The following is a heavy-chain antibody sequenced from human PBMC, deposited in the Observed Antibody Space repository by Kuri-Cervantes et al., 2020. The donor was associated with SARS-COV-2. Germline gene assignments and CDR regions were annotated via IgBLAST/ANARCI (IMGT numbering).Heavy chain of an antibody. CDR1: GFTFSSYA. D-gene: IGHD4-17*01. V-gene: IGHV3-23*01. Sequence: GGSLRLSCTASGFTFSSYAMSWVRQAPGKGLEWVSAISGSGGSTYYADSVEGRFTISRDNSKNTLYLQMNSLRAEDTAVYYCAKSRGDYGYYFDYWGQGTLVTVSS. CDR3: AKSRGDYGYYFDY. J-gene: IGHJ4*02. CDR2: ISGSGGST.